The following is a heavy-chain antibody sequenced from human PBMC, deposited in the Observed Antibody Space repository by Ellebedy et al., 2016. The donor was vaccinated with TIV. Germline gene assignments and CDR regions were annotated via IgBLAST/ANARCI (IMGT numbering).Heavy chain of an antibody. V-gene: IGHV4-61*02. Sequence: SETLSLTXTVSGGSISSGSYYWSWIRQPAGKGLEWIGRIYTSGSTNYNPSLKSRVTMSVDTSKNQFSLKLSSVTAADTAVYYCAREVGATGIDYWGQGTLVTVSS. CDR3: AREVGATGIDY. CDR1: GGSISSGSYY. J-gene: IGHJ4*02. CDR2: IYTSGST. D-gene: IGHD1-26*01.